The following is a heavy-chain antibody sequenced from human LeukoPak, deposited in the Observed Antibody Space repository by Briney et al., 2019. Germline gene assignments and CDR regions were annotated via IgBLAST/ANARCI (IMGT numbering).Heavy chain of an antibody. V-gene: IGHV3-23*01. Sequence: PGGSLRLSCAASGFTFSSYAMSWVRQAPGKGLEWVSAISGSGGSTYYADSVKGRFTISRDNSKNTLYLQMNSLRAEDTAVYYCAKRPGVDYVWGSYRAARYYFDYWGQGTLVTVSS. J-gene: IGHJ4*02. D-gene: IGHD3-16*02. CDR3: AKRPGVDYVWGSYRAARYYFDY. CDR2: ISGSGGST. CDR1: GFTFSSYA.